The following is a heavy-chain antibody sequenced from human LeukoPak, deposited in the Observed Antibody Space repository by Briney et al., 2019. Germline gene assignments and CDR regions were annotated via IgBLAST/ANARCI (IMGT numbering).Heavy chain of an antibody. CDR1: GFTFSSYG. Sequence: GGSLRLSCAASGFTFSSYGMHWVRQAPGKGLEWVAVIWYDGSNRYYADSVKGRFTISRDNSKNTLYLQMNSLRAEDTAVYYCAREPTPGTGTFDYWGQGTLVTVSS. D-gene: IGHD1-1*01. CDR2: IWYDGSNR. V-gene: IGHV3-33*01. J-gene: IGHJ4*02. CDR3: AREPTPGTGTFDY.